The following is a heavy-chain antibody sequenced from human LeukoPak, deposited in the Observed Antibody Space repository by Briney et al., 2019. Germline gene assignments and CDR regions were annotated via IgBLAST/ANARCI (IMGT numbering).Heavy chain of an antibody. D-gene: IGHD3-3*01. Sequence: EASVNLSCKSSAYSFTSYDINWVRQATGPGLERKGLINPNSGNTGYAQKFQGRVTMTRNPSISTAYMELSRLRSEDTAVYYCARAGGEDYTGNKPYYFDYWGQGTLVTVSS. CDR3: ARAGGEDYTGNKPYYFDY. V-gene: IGHV1-8*01. CDR1: AYSFTSYD. J-gene: IGHJ4*02. CDR2: INPNSGNT.